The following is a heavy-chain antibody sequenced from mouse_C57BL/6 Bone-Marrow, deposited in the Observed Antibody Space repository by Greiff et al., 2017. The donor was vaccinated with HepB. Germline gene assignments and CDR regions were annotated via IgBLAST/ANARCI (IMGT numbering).Heavy chain of an antibody. CDR3: ATKKYYSNYYWYFDV. CDR1: GFTFSDYG. CDR2: ISSGSSTI. D-gene: IGHD2-5*01. J-gene: IGHJ1*03. Sequence: DVMLVESGGGLVKPGGSLKLSCAASGFTFSDYGMHWVRQAPEKGLEWVAYISSGSSTIYYADTVKGRFTISRDNAKTTLFLQMTSLRSEDTAMYYCATKKYYSNYYWYFDVWGTGTTVTVSS. V-gene: IGHV5-17*01.